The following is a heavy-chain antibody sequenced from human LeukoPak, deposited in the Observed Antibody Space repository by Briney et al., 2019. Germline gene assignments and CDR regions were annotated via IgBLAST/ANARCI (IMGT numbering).Heavy chain of an antibody. D-gene: IGHD6-6*01. Sequence: ASVKVSCKASGYTFTSYGISWVRQAPGQGLEWMGWISAYNGNTNYAQKLQGRVTMTTDTSTSTAYMELRSLRSDDTAVYYCARGAEYSSSSGYYYYYMDVWGKGTTVTVSS. CDR2: ISAYNGNT. CDR3: ARGAEYSSSSGYYYYYMDV. CDR1: GYTFTSYG. J-gene: IGHJ6*03. V-gene: IGHV1-18*01.